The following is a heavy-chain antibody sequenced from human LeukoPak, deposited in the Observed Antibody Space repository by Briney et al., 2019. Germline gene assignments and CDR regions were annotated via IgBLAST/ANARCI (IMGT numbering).Heavy chain of an antibody. CDR2: ISAYTGTT. CDR3: ARTVGATGALDI. D-gene: IGHD1-26*01. Sequence: GASVKVSCKASGYTFINYGLTWVRQAPGQGFEWMGWISAYTGTTNYAQKLQGRVTMPTDPSTSTAYMELRSLRSDDTAVYYCARTVGATGALDIWGQGTMVTVSS. J-gene: IGHJ3*02. CDR1: GYTFINYG. V-gene: IGHV1-18*01.